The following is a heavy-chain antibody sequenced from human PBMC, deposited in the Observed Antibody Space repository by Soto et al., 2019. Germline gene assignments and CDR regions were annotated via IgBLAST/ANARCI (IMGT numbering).Heavy chain of an antibody. CDR2: ISGSGGST. D-gene: IGHD2-2*01. J-gene: IGHJ4*02. V-gene: IGHV3-23*01. Sequence: GGSLRLSCAASGFTFSSYAMSWVRQAPGKGLEWVSAISGSGGSTYYADSVKGRFTISRDNSKNTLYLQMNSLRAEDTAVYYCAKDVGCTSCYWGVDYWGQGTLVTVSS. CDR3: AKDVGCTSCYWGVDY. CDR1: GFTFSSYA.